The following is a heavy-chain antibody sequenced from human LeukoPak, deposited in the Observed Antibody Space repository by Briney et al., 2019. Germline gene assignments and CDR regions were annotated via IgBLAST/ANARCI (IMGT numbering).Heavy chain of an antibody. CDR3: ARVVPPDCSSTSCYHDNLDY. Sequence: ASVKVSCKASGYTFTSYGISWVRQAPGQGLEWMGLIRYDDGNTNYAHNLQGRVTMTTDTSTSTPYMELRSLRSDDTAVYYCARVVPPDCSSTSCYHDNLDYWGQGTLVTVSS. J-gene: IGHJ4*02. CDR2: IRYDDGNT. CDR1: GYTFTSYG. D-gene: IGHD2-2*01. V-gene: IGHV1-18*01.